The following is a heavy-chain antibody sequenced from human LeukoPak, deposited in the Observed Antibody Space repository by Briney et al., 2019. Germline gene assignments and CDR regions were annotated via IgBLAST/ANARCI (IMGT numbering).Heavy chain of an antibody. CDR1: GASFSTYY. Sequence: SETLSLTCAVYGASFSTYYWSWIRQPPGKGLEWIGSIYYSGSTYYNPSLKSRVTISVDTSKDQFSLKLSSVTAADTAVYYCASQTRGYDKDYWGQGTLVTVSS. V-gene: IGHV4-59*08. CDR2: IYYSGST. D-gene: IGHD5-12*01. J-gene: IGHJ4*02. CDR3: ASQTRGYDKDY.